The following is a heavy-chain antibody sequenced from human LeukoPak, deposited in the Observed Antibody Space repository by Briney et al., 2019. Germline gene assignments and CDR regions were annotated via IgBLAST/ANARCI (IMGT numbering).Heavy chain of an antibody. V-gene: IGHV3-30*02. CDR1: GFTFSNYV. D-gene: IGHD5-24*01. CDR2: IHFDGNNK. Sequence: GGSLRLSCAASGFTFSNYVIHWVRQAPGKGLEWVAFIHFDGNNKYYADSVKGRFSISRDNSKNTLYLQMNSLRVEDTAVYYCARDLSAHGQYFDYWGQGALVTVSS. CDR3: ARDLSAHGQYFDY. J-gene: IGHJ4*02.